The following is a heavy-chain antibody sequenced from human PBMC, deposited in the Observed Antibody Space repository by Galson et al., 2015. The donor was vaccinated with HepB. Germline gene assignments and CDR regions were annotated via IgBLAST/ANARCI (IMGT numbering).Heavy chain of an antibody. Sequence: SVKVSCKASGYTFSSYGIRWVRQAPGQGLEWMGWISGYNGNTNYAQKFQGRVTMTTDTSTNTAYMELRSLRTDDTAVYYCARARYGSSPPDYWGQGTLVTVSS. CDR2: ISGYNGNT. CDR3: ARARYGSSPPDY. V-gene: IGHV1-18*01. J-gene: IGHJ4*02. CDR1: GYTFSSYG. D-gene: IGHD6-6*01.